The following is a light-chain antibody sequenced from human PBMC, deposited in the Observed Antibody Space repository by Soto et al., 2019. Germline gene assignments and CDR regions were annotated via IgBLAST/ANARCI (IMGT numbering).Light chain of an antibody. J-gene: IGKJ1*01. CDR3: QQYGSSPWT. V-gene: IGKV3-20*01. CDR2: GAS. Sequence: EIVLTQSPGTLSLSPGERATLSCRASQSVSSSYLAWYQQKPGQAPRLLIYGASSRATDIPDRFSGSGSVTDFTLTISRLEPEDFAVYYCQQYGSSPWTFGQGTKVEIK. CDR1: QSVSSSY.